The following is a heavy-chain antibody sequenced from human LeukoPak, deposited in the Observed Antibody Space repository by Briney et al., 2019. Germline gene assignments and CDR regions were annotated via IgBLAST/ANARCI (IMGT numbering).Heavy chain of an antibody. D-gene: IGHD4-23*01. CDR3: VRVFGEVGTPKSFDY. V-gene: IGHV3-21*01. J-gene: IGHJ4*02. CDR1: GFTFSSYS. CDR2: ISGASSYI. Sequence: PGGSLRLSCAASGFTFSSYSMSWVRQAPGKGLEWVSSISGASSYIYHVDSVKGRFTISRDNAKNSLYLQMNSLRAEDTAVYYCVRVFGEVGTPKSFDYWGQGPWSPSLQ.